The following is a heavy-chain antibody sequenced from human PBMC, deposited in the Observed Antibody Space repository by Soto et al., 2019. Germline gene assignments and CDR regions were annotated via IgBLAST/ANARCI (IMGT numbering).Heavy chain of an antibody. Sequence: PSETLSLTCIVSGDSIDRYYCTWSRQPPGKGLEWIGYICYSGNTNYNPSLKSRVTISVDTSKNQFSLKLSSVTAADTAVYYCARDRGITIFGVVKGWFDPWGQGTLVTVSS. CDR2: ICYSGNT. D-gene: IGHD3-3*01. J-gene: IGHJ5*02. CDR3: ARDRGITIFGVVKGWFDP. V-gene: IGHV4-59*13. CDR1: GDSIDRYY.